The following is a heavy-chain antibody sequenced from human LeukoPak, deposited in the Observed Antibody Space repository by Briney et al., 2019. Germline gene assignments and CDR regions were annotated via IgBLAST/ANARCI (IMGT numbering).Heavy chain of an antibody. CDR3: VKVSSTVGATSFDY. CDR2: ITNNGGTS. V-gene: IGHV3-64D*06. J-gene: IGHJ4*02. CDR1: GFTSTIYA. D-gene: IGHD1-26*01. Sequence: SLRLSCAASGFTSTIYAMHGVRHAPGQGLDYISGITNNGGTSYDAESVKGRFTISRDNCKNALYLQMSSLRAEDPAVYYCVKVSSTVGATSFDYWGEGTLVTVSS.